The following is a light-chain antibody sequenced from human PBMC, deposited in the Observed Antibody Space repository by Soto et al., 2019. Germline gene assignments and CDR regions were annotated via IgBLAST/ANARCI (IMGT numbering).Light chain of an antibody. CDR1: QSISSSY. CDR3: QQYSSTFWT. V-gene: IGKV3-20*01. CDR2: GAS. J-gene: IGKJ1*01. Sequence: ESVLTQSPGTLSLSPGERTTLSCRASQSISSSYLAWYQQKPGQAPRLLVYGASSRATGIPDRFSGSGSGTDFTLTISRLEPEDFALYYCQQYSSTFWTLGQGTKV.